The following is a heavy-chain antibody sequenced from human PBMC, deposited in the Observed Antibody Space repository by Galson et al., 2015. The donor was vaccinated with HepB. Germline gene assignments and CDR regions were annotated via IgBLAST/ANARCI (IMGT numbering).Heavy chain of an antibody. CDR2: IRSKASDYAT. D-gene: IGHD3-10*01. J-gene: IGHJ6*02. CDR3: ARVKRGEWYSFYYYGMDV. CDR1: GFTFSGSA. V-gene: IGHV3-73*01. Sequence: SLRLSCAASGFTFSGSAIHWVRQASGKGPEWVGRIRSKASDYATAYAASLKGRFTISRDDSKNTAYLHMNSLKTEDTAIYYCARVKRGEWYSFYYYGMDVWGQGTLVTVSS.